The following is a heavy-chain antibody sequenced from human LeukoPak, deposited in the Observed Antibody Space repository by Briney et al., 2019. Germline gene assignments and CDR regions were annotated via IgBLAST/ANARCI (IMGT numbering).Heavy chain of an antibody. CDR3: ARLFMTTVTTVLN. D-gene: IGHD4-17*01. J-gene: IGHJ4*02. CDR1: GGSFSGYY. CDR2: IYHSGST. V-gene: IGHV4-34*01. Sequence: SETLSLTCAVYGGSFSGYYWSWIRQPPGKGLEWIGSIYHSGSTYYNPSLKSRVTISVDTSKNQFSLKLSSVTAADTAVYYCARLFMTTVTTVLNWGQGTLVTVSS.